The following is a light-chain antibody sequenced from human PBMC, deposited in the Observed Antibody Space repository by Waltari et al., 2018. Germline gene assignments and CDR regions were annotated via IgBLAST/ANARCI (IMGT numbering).Light chain of an antibody. V-gene: IGLV2-8*01. CDR3: SSHAASNNFQVV. CDR2: EVS. CDR1: SSDVGSYNY. J-gene: IGLJ2*01. Sequence: QSALTQPPSASGSPGQSVTISCTGTSSDVGSYNYVSWFQQHPGKAPKLMIYEVSKRPSGVPDRFSGSKSGNTASLTVSGLQAEDEADYYCSSHAASNNFQVVFGGGTK.